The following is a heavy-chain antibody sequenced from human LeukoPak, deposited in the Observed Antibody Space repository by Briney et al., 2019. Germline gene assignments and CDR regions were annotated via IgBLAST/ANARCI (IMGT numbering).Heavy chain of an antibody. CDR1: GFTFSSYD. V-gene: IGHV3-30*18. CDR2: ISYDGSNK. Sequence: GGSLRLSCAASGFTFSSYDMHWVRQAPGKGLEWVAVISYDGSNKFYADSVKGRFTISRDNSKNTLYLQMNSLRAEDTAVYYCAKDPPYHDYGDLFDYWGQGTLVTVSS. J-gene: IGHJ4*02. CDR3: AKDPPYHDYGDLFDY. D-gene: IGHD4-17*01.